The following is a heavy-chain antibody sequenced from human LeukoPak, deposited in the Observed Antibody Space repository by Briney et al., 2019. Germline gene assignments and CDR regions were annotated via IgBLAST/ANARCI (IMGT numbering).Heavy chain of an antibody. CDR2: VKYDGSTT. Sequence: PGGSLRLSCAASGFIFNTYWMHWVRQAPGKGLVWVSRVKYDGSTTTYADSVRGRFTISRDNAKNILYLQMNSLRVEDTAVYYCPRDLDWLLFDYWGQGTLVTVSS. CDR3: PRDLDWLLFDY. J-gene: IGHJ4*02. V-gene: IGHV3-74*01. D-gene: IGHD3-9*01. CDR1: GFIFNTYW.